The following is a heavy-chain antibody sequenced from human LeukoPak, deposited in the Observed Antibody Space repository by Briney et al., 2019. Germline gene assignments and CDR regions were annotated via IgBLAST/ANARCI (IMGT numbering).Heavy chain of an antibody. Sequence: GGSLRLSCAASGFTFSSYAMHWVRQAPGKGLEWVAVTSYDGSNKYYADSVKGRFTISRDNSKNTLYLQMNSLRAEDTAVYYCAKDGDSSGYYYSMGAFDIWGQGTMVTVSS. J-gene: IGHJ3*02. CDR1: GFTFSSYA. CDR3: AKDGDSSGYYYSMGAFDI. CDR2: TSYDGSNK. V-gene: IGHV3-30*04. D-gene: IGHD3-22*01.